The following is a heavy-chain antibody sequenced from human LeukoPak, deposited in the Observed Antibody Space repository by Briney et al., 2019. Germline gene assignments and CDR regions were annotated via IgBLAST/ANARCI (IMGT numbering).Heavy chain of an antibody. CDR2: ISYDGRNK. D-gene: IGHD3-22*01. V-gene: IGHV3-30*03. J-gene: IGHJ1*01. Sequence: SGGSLRLSCAASGFTFSNYGMHWVRQAPGKGLEWVAVISYDGRNKYYADSVKGRSTISRDNSKNTLYLQMNSLRAEDTAVYYCAREPPLKIRTMIGRYFQHWGQGTLVTVSS. CDR3: AREPPLKIRTMIGRYFQH. CDR1: GFTFSNYG.